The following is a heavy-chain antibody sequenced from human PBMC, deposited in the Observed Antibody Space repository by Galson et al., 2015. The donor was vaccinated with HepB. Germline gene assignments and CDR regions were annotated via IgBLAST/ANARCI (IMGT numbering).Heavy chain of an antibody. Sequence: SLRLSCAASGFTFSSYGMHWVRQAPGKGLEWVAFIRYDGSNKYYADSVKGRFNISRDNSKNTLYLQMNSLRAEDTAVYYCAKGLGYRGYSGYDHSYYYYGMDVWGQGTTVTVSS. D-gene: IGHD5-12*01. CDR3: AKGLGYRGYSGYDHSYYYYGMDV. CDR2: IRYDGSNK. CDR1: GFTFSSYG. J-gene: IGHJ6*02. V-gene: IGHV3-30*02.